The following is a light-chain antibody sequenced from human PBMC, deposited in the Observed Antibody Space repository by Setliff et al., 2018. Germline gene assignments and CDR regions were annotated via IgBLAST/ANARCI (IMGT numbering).Light chain of an antibody. J-gene: IGLJ1*01. V-gene: IGLV1-40*01. CDR3: QSYDRSLNRYV. Sequence: QSALTQPPSVSGAPGQRVTISCTGSNSNIGAKYDVHWYQQLPGTATTLLIFGNTNRPSGVPDRFSGSKSATSASLAITGLQPEDEADYYCQSYDRSLNRYVFGTETKVTVL. CDR1: NSNIGAKYD. CDR2: GNT.